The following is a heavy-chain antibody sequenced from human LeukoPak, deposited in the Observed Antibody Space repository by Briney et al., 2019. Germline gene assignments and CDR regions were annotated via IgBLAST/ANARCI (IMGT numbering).Heavy chain of an antibody. CDR1: GRYISGYY. Sequence: SETLSLTCTVSGRYISGYYWSWIRQPPGKGLEWIVDIYYNGSNSHTPSLKSRLTISVDTSKKQFSLNLSPVTAADTAVYYCARDFHSRYGGRYLDYWGQGTLVTVSS. J-gene: IGHJ4*02. CDR3: ARDFHSRYGGRYLDY. V-gene: IGHV4-59*01. D-gene: IGHD1-26*01. CDR2: IYYNGSN.